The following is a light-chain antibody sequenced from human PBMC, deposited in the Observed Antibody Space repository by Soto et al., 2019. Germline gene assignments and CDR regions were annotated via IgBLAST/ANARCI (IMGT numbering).Light chain of an antibody. J-gene: IGLJ2*01. V-gene: IGLV1-44*01. CDR2: ANN. CDR1: ISNVGRNT. CDR3: AGWDYSRSGLVV. Sequence: QSVLTQPPSASGTPGQRVTISCSGSISNVGRNTINWYQKRPGTAPQLLIYANNQRPSGVPDRFSGSKSGTSASMAISGLQSEDEADYFCACAGWDYSRSGLVVFGGGTKLTVL.